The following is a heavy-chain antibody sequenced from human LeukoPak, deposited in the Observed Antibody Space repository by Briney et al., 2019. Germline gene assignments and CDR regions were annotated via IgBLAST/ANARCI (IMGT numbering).Heavy chain of an antibody. Sequence: GGSLRLSCAASGFTFSGYTMNWVRQAPGKGLEWVSSITSSSSYIYYSDSVKGRFTISRDNAKNSLFLQMNSLRADDTAAYYCARDGDSSGYGRYKYYFDYWGRGTLVTVSS. J-gene: IGHJ4*02. CDR3: ARDGDSSGYGRYKYYFDY. CDR1: GFTFSGYT. D-gene: IGHD3-22*01. V-gene: IGHV3-21*01. CDR2: ITSSSSYI.